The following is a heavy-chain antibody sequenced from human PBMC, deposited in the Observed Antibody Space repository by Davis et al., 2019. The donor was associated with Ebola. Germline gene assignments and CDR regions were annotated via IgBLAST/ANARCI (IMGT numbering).Heavy chain of an antibody. CDR3: ARQIVSNSWYSFYFDY. V-gene: IGHV4-61*01. CDR2: IYYSGST. D-gene: IGHD6-13*01. J-gene: IGHJ4*02. CDR1: GDSVSSGSYY. Sequence: SETLSLTCTVSGDSVSSGSYYWSWIRQPPGKGLEWIGYIYYSGSTNYNPSLKSRVTISVDTSKNQFSLKLSSVAAADAALYFCARQIVSNSWYSFYFDYWGQGALVTVSS.